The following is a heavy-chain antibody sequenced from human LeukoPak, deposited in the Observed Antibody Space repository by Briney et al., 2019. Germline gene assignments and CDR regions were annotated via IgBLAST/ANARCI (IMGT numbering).Heavy chain of an antibody. V-gene: IGHV3-23*01. Sequence: GGSLRLSCAASGFTFSSYAMSWVRQAPGKWLEWVSAISGSGGSTYYADSVKGRFTISRDNSKNTLYLQMNSLRAEDTAVYYCAKSPVGCSSTSCYDRYYFDYWGQGTLVTVSS. CDR2: ISGSGGST. D-gene: IGHD2-2*01. J-gene: IGHJ4*02. CDR3: AKSPVGCSSTSCYDRYYFDY. CDR1: GFTFSSYA.